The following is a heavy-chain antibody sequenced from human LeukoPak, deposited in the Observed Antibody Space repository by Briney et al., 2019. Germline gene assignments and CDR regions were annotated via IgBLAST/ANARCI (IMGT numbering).Heavy chain of an antibody. CDR1: GFTFSTYW. V-gene: IGHV3-7*01. J-gene: IGHJ4*02. D-gene: IGHD3-10*01. CDR2: TREGGSEK. CDR3: ARELAGHYYDPGSSFDY. Sequence: PGGSLRLSCTASGFTFSTYWMSWVRQAPGKGLEWVANTREGGSEKYYVDSVKGRFTISRDNAKNSLYLQMNSLRAEDTAVYYCARELAGHYYDPGSSFDYWGQGTLVTVSS.